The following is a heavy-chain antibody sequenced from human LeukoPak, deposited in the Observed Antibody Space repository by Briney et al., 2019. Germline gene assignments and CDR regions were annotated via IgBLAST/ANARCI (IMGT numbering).Heavy chain of an antibody. Sequence: ASVKVSCKASGYTFTSYYMHWVRQAPGQGLEWMGIINPSGGSTSYAQKFQGRVTMTRDTSTNTVYMELSSLTSEDTAVYFCATDGRVYTSSRYESVYWGQGTLVTVSP. J-gene: IGHJ4*02. V-gene: IGHV1-46*01. D-gene: IGHD6-13*01. CDR3: ATDGRVYTSSRYESVY. CDR1: GYTFTSYY. CDR2: INPSGGST.